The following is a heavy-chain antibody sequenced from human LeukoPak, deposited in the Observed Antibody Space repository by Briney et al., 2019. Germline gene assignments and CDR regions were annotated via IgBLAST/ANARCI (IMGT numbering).Heavy chain of an antibody. CDR2: ISSSGGST. D-gene: IGHD3-22*01. CDR1: GFTFGNYA. Sequence: GGSLRLSCAASGFTFGNYAMKWVRQAPGKGLEWVSVISSSGGSTNYADSVRGRFTISRDNSKNTLYLQMNSLRAEDTALYYCAKGVVMVYGMDVWGQGTTVTVSS. J-gene: IGHJ6*02. V-gene: IGHV3-23*01. CDR3: AKGVVMVYGMDV.